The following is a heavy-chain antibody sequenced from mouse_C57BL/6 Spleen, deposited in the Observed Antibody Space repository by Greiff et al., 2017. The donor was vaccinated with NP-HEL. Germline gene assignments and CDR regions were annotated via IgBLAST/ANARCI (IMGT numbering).Heavy chain of an antibody. CDR3: AKDAMDY. J-gene: IGHJ4*01. Sequence: QVQLQQSGAELARPGASVKLSCTASGYTFTSYGIRWVQQRPGQGLEWIGEISPRSGNTSYIEQFKGKATLTADKSSSTAYMELRSLTSEDSAVYFCAKDAMDYWGQGTSVTVSS. CDR1: GYTFTSYG. V-gene: IGHV1-81*01. CDR2: ISPRSGNT.